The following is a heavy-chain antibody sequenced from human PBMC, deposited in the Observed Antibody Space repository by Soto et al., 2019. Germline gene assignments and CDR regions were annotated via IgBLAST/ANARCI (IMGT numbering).Heavy chain of an antibody. V-gene: IGHV2-5*02. Sequence: QITLKESGPTRVKPTQTLTLTCTFSGFSLNARPVGVGWVRQPPGKALERLALIYWDDDKRYSPSLQSRLTITKDPSKHPVALTISNMDPVDTAMYYCAPRAGTNGTSGRGYFAHWGQGALVTVSP. CDR3: APRAGTNGTSGRGYFAH. CDR2: IYWDDDK. CDR1: GFSLNARPVG. D-gene: IGHD6-19*01. J-gene: IGHJ4*02.